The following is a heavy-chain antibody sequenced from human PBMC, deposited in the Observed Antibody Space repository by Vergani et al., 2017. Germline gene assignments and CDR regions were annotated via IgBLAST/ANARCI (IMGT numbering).Heavy chain of an antibody. CDR3: VKEKIDLGSYFFDS. CDR2: ISWNSGSI. Sequence: EVHLLESGGGLVQSGGSLRLSCAASGFTFSNSAVSWVRQAPGRGLAWVSGISWNSGSIGYADSVKGRFSISRDNSKNTVFLQMHSLRAEDTAIYYCVKEKIDLGSYFFDSWGHGILVTVSS. CDR1: GFTFSNSA. J-gene: IGHJ4*01. D-gene: IGHD2/OR15-2a*01. V-gene: IGHV3-23*01.